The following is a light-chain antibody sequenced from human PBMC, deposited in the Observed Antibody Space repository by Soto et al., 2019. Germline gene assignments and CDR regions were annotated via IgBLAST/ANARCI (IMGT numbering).Light chain of an antibody. CDR3: CSYAVSTTL. J-gene: IGLJ7*01. CDR2: EGN. Sequence: QSALTQPASVSGSPGQSITVSCTGTSSDVGSYNLVSWYQQYPGKAPRLMIFEGNKRPSGVSNRFSGSKSGNTASLTISGLQAEDEADYYCCSYAVSTTLFGGGTQLTVL. CDR1: SSDVGSYNL. V-gene: IGLV2-23*01.